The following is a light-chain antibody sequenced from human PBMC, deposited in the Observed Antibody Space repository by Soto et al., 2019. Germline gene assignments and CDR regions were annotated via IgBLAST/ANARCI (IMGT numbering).Light chain of an antibody. Sequence: EIVLTQSPGTVSLSPGERATLSCRASQSVSRSYLAWYQLKPGQTPRLLIYGASSRATGIPDRFSGSGSGTDFTITISRLEPEDFAVYYCQQYNTWPPITFGQGTRLEIK. CDR1: QSVSRSY. J-gene: IGKJ5*01. CDR3: QQYNTWPPIT. CDR2: GAS. V-gene: IGKV3-20*01.